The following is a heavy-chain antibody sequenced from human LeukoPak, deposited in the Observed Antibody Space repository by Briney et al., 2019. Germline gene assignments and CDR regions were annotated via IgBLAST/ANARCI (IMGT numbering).Heavy chain of an antibody. CDR3: ARGMGGGIAAAGPHFDY. V-gene: IGHV6-1*01. CDR2: TYYRSKWYN. J-gene: IGHJ4*02. CDR1: GDSVSSNSAA. Sequence: SQTPSLTCAISGDSVSSNSAAWNWIRQSPSRGLEWLGRTYYRSKWYNDYAVSVKGRITINPDTSKNQFSLQLNSVTPEDTAAYYCARGMGGGIAAAGPHFDYWGQGTLATVSS. D-gene: IGHD6-13*01.